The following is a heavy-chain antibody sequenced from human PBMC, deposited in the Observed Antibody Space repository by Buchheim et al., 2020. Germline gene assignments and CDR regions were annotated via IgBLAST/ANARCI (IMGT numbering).Heavy chain of an antibody. Sequence: QVQLVQSGAEVKKPGSSVKVSCKASGGTFSNYAINWVRQAPGQGLEWMGGIIPIFGTTNYAQKFQGRVTITADESTSTAYLELISLTSDDTAVYFCARDRRQSTYYYHYMDVWGRGTT. CDR2: IIPIFGTT. D-gene: IGHD4-11*01. CDR1: GGTFSNYA. J-gene: IGHJ6*03. V-gene: IGHV1-69*01. CDR3: ARDRRQSTYYYHYMDV.